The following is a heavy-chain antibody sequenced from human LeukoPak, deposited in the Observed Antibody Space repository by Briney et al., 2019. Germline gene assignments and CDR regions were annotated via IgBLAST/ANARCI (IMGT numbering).Heavy chain of an antibody. D-gene: IGHD3-16*01. Sequence: GGSLRLSCAASGFTFSSYWMSWVRQAPGKGLEGVANIKQDGSEKYYVDSVKGRFTISRDNAKNSLYLQMNSLRDEDTAVYYCARDYVWGSYKFDYWGQGTLVTVPS. V-gene: IGHV3-7*01. CDR3: ARDYVWGSYKFDY. CDR1: GFTFSSYW. CDR2: IKQDGSEK. J-gene: IGHJ4*02.